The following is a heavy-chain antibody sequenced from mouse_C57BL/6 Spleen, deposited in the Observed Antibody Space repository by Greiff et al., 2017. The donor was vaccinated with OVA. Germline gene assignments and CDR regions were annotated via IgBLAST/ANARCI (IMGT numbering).Heavy chain of an antibody. CDR1: GFTFSSYG. V-gene: IGHV5-6*01. D-gene: IGHD2-4*01. CDR3: ARFYDYDGYFDY. J-gene: IGHJ2*01. Sequence: EVQLVESGGDLVKPGGSLKLSCAASGFTFSSYGMSWVRQTPDKRLEWVATISSGGSYTYYPDSVKGRFTISRDNAKNTLYLQMSSLKSEDTAMYYCARFYDYDGYFDYWGQGTTLTVSS. CDR2: ISSGGSYT.